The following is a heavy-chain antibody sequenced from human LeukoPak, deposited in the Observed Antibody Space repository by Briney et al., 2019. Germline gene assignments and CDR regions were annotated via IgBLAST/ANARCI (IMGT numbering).Heavy chain of an antibody. J-gene: IGHJ2*01. D-gene: IGHD3-22*01. CDR3: ARGYDGSGYYYRNWYFDL. Sequence: SETLSLTCGVYGGSFSGYYWSWIRQPAGQGLEYIGRMYTSGSTNYNPSLKSRVTISVDTSKNQFSLKLSSVTAADTAVYYCARGYDGSGYYYRNWYFDLWGRGTLVTVSS. CDR2: MYTSGST. V-gene: IGHV4-59*10. CDR1: GGSFSGYY.